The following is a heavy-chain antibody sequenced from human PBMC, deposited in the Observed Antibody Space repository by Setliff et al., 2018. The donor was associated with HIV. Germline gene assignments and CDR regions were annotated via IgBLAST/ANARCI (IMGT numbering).Heavy chain of an antibody. CDR1: GGSFSGYY. D-gene: IGHD6-13*01. Sequence: SSETLSLTCDVYGGSFSGYYWSWIRQPPGKGLEWIGKINHSGSTNYNPSLKSRVTISVDTSKNQFSLKLGSVTAADTAVYYCARDLKQLAPYYYYYYGMDVWGQGTTVTVSS. V-gene: IGHV4-34*01. CDR2: INHSGST. J-gene: IGHJ6*02. CDR3: ARDLKQLAPYYYYYYGMDV.